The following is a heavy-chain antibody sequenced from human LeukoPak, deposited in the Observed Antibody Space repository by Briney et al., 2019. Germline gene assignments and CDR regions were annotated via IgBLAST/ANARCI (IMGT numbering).Heavy chain of an antibody. J-gene: IGHJ3*02. Sequence: SQTLSLTCTVSGGSISSGGYYWSWIRQPPGKGLEWIAYIYHSGSTYYNPSLKSRVTISVDRSKSQFSLKLTSVTAADTAVYYCAREAGLGWNDAFDIWGQGTMVTVSS. V-gene: IGHV4-30-2*01. D-gene: IGHD1-1*01. CDR2: IYHSGST. CDR3: AREAGLGWNDAFDI. CDR1: GGSISSGGYY.